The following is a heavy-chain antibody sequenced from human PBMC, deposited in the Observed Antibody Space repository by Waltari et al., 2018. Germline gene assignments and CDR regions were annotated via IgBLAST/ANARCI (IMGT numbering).Heavy chain of an antibody. Sequence: VQLQQWGAGLLKPSETLSLTCGVYGGSFSGSLSGYYWRWIRQAPGTGLEWIGEINHRGNTKYNPSLKRRVTFSVDGSTRQLCLNLTSVTAADTAVYYCARAAFRDGENGVCLSEMGGQGTLVTVSS. CDR2: INHRGNT. V-gene: IGHV4-34*01. CDR3: ARAAFRDGENGVCLSEM. D-gene: IGHD2-8*01. CDR1: GGSFSGSLSGYY. J-gene: IGHJ3*01.